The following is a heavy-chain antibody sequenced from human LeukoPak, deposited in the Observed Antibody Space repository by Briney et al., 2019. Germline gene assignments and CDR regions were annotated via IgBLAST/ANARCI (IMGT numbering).Heavy chain of an antibody. CDR2: IYYSGST. CDR3: ARGSWYYYDSSVEFFDY. CDR1: GGSISSYY. Sequence: PSETLSFTCTVSGGSISSYYWSWIRQPPGKGLEWIGYIYYSGSTNYNPSLKSRVTISVDTSKNQFSLKLSSVTAADTAVYYCARGSWYYYDSSVEFFDYWGQGTLVTVSS. J-gene: IGHJ4*02. V-gene: IGHV4-59*01. D-gene: IGHD3-22*01.